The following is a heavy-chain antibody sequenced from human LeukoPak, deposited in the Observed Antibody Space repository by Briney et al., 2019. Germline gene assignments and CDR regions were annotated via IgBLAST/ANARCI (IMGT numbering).Heavy chain of an antibody. V-gene: IGHV1-8*02. J-gene: IGHJ4*02. CDR3: ARSYKVKDNWNPYY. D-gene: IGHD1-20*01. Sequence: ASAKVSCKASGYTFTGYYIHWVRQAPGQGLEWMGWMNPNSGNTGYAQKFQGRVTMTRNTSISTAYMELSSLRSEDTAVYYCARSYKVKDNWNPYYWGQGTLVTVSS. CDR2: MNPNSGNT. CDR1: GYTFTGYY.